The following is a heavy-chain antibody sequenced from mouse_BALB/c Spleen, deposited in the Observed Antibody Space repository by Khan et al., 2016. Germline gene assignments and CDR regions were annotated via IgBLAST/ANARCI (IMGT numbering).Heavy chain of an antibody. CDR1: GYTFTSYW. V-gene: IGHV1-87*01. CDR3: ARGGDYSLYYAMDY. CDR2: IYPGDGDT. Sequence: QVQLQQSGAELARPGASVKLSCKASGYTFTSYWMQWVKQRPGQGLEWIGAIYPGDGDTRYTQKFRGKATLTADKSSSTAYMQLSSLASEDSAFYYWARGGDYSLYYAMDYWGQGTSVTVSS. J-gene: IGHJ4*01. D-gene: IGHD1-1*01.